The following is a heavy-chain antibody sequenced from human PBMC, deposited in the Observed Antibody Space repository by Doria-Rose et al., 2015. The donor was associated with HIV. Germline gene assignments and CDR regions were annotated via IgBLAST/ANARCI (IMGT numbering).Heavy chain of an antibody. CDR1: GVSLSSPGMG. J-gene: IGHJ4*02. V-gene: IGHV2-26*01. D-gene: IGHD6-13*01. CDR2: IFSDDER. CDR3: ARIKSSRWYHKYYFDF. Sequence: ESGPVLVEPTETLTLTCTVSGVSLSSPGMGVSWIRQPPGKALEWLANIFSDDERSYKTSLKSRLTISSGTSKSQVVLTMTDMDPVGTATYYCARIKSSRWYHKYYFDFWGQGTLVIVSA.